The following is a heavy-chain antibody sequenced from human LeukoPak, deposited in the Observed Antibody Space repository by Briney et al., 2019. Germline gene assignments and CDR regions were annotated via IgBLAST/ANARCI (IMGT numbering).Heavy chain of an antibody. Sequence: GGSLRLSCSASGFSFSSYWMSWVRQAPGKGLEWVANVNQDGSKKYYVDSVKGRFTISRDNAKNSLYLQMNSLRAEDTAVYYCAREGITIFGVVQGAFDIWGQGTMVTVSS. V-gene: IGHV3-7*01. CDR3: AREGITIFGVVQGAFDI. CDR2: VNQDGSKK. J-gene: IGHJ3*02. CDR1: GFSFSSYW. D-gene: IGHD3-3*01.